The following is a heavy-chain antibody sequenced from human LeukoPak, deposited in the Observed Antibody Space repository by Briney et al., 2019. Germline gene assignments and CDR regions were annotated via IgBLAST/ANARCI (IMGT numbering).Heavy chain of an antibody. Sequence: SETLSLTCTVSGGSISSYYWSWIRQPPGKGLEWIGYTYYSGSTYYNPSLKSRVTISVDTSKNQFSLKLSSVTAADTAVYYCARGDRGQLLWFGESPGGSAFDIWGQGIMVTVSS. CDR3: ARGDRGQLLWFGESPGGSAFDI. CDR1: GGSISSYY. J-gene: IGHJ3*02. CDR2: TYYSGST. V-gene: IGHV4-59*12. D-gene: IGHD3-10*01.